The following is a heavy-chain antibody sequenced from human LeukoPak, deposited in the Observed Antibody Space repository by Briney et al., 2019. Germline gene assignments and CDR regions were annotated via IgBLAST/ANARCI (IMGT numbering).Heavy chain of an antibody. D-gene: IGHD3-3*01. CDR2: VSYSGGT. V-gene: IGHV4-59*02. CDR1: GASVSSHY. Sequence: SETLSLTCTVSGASVSSHYWSWIRQPPGKGLEWIGYVSYSGGTNYNPSLKSRVTISLDTSKDQFSLRLNSVTAADTAVYYCARLSTYYDFWSPLDYWGQGALVTVSS. CDR3: ARLSTYYDFWSPLDY. J-gene: IGHJ4*02.